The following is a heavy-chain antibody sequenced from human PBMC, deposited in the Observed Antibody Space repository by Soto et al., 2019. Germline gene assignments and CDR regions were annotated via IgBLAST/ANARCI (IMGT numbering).Heavy chain of an antibody. CDR3: ASVTQCYYDSSGWAFDI. Sequence: GGSLILSCAASGFIFISYAMHWVRQAPGKGLEWVAVISYDGSNKYYADSVKGRFTISRDNSKNTLYLQMNSLRAEDTAVYYCASVTQCYYDSSGWAFDIWGQGTMVTVSS. CDR1: GFIFISYA. D-gene: IGHD3-22*01. CDR2: ISYDGSNK. V-gene: IGHV3-30-3*01. J-gene: IGHJ3*02.